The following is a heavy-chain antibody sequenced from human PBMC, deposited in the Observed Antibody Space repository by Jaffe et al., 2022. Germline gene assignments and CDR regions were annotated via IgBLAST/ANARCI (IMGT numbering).Heavy chain of an antibody. CDR1: GFTFSSYG. CDR3: AKSIAAAGNWFDP. V-gene: IGHV3-30*02. CDR2: IRYDGSNK. Sequence: QVQLVESGGGVVQPGGSLRLSCAASGFTFSSYGMHWVRQAPGKGLEWVAFIRYDGSNKYYADSVKGRFTISRDNSKNTLYLQMNSLRAEDTAVYYCAKSIAAAGNWFDPWGQGTLVTVSS. J-gene: IGHJ5*02. D-gene: IGHD6-13*01.